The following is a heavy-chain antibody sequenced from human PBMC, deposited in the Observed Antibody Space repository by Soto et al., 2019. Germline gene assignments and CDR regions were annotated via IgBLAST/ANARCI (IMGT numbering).Heavy chain of an antibody. D-gene: IGHD3-22*01. CDR1: GFTFSSYG. CDR3: AKDNYDSTGYYHY. CDR2: ISYDGSNK. J-gene: IGHJ4*02. Sequence: QVQLVESGGGVVQPGRSLRLSCAASGFTFSSYGMHWVRQAPGKGLEWVTVISYDGSNKYYADSVKGRFTISRDNSKNTLYLQMNSLRVEDTAVYYCAKDNYDSTGYYHYWGQGTLVTVSS. V-gene: IGHV3-30*18.